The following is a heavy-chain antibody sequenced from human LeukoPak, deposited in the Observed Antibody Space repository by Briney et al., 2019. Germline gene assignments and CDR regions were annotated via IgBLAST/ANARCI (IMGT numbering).Heavy chain of an antibody. CDR1: GYTFTTYD. D-gene: IGHD3-10*01. Sequence: ASVKVSCKASGYTFTTYDISWVRQAPGQGLEWMGWINTNTGNPTYAQGFTGRFVFSLDTSVSTAYLQISSLKAEDTAVYYCARDESSITMVRGVHRGDYWGQGTLVTVSS. CDR2: INTNTGNP. V-gene: IGHV7-4-1*02. CDR3: ARDESSITMVRGVHRGDY. J-gene: IGHJ4*02.